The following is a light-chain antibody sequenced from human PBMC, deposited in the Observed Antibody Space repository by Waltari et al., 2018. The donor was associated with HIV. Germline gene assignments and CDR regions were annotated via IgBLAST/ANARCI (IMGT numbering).Light chain of an antibody. V-gene: IGLV1-47*01. CDR2: RNS. Sequence: QSALTQPPSTSGTPGQTVTIHCSGSSPNIGDNYVSWSQPPPGTAPKLLIYRNSQRPSGVRDRFSGSKSGTSASLAINDLRSEDEAEYHCAAWDDSLSGWVFGGGTNLTVL. CDR1: SPNIGDNY. J-gene: IGLJ3*02. CDR3: AAWDDSLSGWV.